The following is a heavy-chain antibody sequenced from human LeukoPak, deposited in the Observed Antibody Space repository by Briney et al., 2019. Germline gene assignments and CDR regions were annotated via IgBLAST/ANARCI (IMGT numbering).Heavy chain of an antibody. Sequence: PGRSLRLSCAASGFSFSSYGMHWVRQAPGRGLEWVANIKQDGSEKYYVDSVKGRFTISRDNAKNSLYLQMNSLRAEDTAVYYCARLIVGAIDYWGQGTLVTVSS. V-gene: IGHV3-7*01. J-gene: IGHJ4*02. CDR3: ARLIVGAIDY. D-gene: IGHD1-26*01. CDR1: GFSFSSYG. CDR2: IKQDGSEK.